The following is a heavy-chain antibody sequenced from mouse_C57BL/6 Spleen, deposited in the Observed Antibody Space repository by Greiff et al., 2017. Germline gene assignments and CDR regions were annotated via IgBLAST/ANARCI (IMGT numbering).Heavy chain of an antibody. V-gene: IGHV1-76*01. D-gene: IGHD2-5*01. CDR1: GYTFTDYY. J-gene: IGHJ4*01. Sequence: SGAELVRPGASVKLSCKASGYTFTDYYINWVKQRPGQGLEWIARIYPGSGNTYYNEKFKGKATLTAEKSSSTAYMQLSSLTSEDSAVYFCARKSIVTPYYAMDYWGQGTSVTVSS. CDR2: IYPGSGNT. CDR3: ARKSIVTPYYAMDY.